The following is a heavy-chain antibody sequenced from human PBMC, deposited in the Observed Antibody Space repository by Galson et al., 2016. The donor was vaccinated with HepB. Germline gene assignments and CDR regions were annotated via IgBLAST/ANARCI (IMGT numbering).Heavy chain of an antibody. Sequence: QSGAEVKKPRDSLKMSCQGSGYNFASYWIGWVRQMPGKGLEWMAIIYPGDSDTRYSPSFQGQVTISVDKSISTPYLQWSSLKASDTAIYYCASSPKYYDFMLWGHGTLVTVSS. CDR2: IYPGDSDT. V-gene: IGHV5-51*01. D-gene: IGHD3-3*01. CDR1: GYNFASYW. CDR3: ASSPKYYDFML. J-gene: IGHJ4*01.